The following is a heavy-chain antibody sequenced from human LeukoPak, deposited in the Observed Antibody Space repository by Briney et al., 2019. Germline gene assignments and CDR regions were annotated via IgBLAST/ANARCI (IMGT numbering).Heavy chain of an antibody. Sequence: GASVKVSCKASGYTFTGYYIHWVRQAPGQGLEWMAWGGPGSGDTSYSQKFQGRVTVTRDTSISTAYMELTSLRSDDTAVYFCGRNRLGKALETWGQGTMVTVSS. D-gene: IGHD7-27*01. CDR2: GGPGSGDT. CDR3: GRNRLGKALET. V-gene: IGHV1-2*02. J-gene: IGHJ3*02. CDR1: GYTFTGYY.